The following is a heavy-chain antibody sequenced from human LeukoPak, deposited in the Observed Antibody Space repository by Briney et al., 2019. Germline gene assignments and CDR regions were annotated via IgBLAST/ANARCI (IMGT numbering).Heavy chain of an antibody. V-gene: IGHV3-73*01. Sequence: PGGSLKLSCAGSGFTFSGSAMHWVRQSPGKGLEWVGRIRSKANDHATAYAASVRGRFTISRDDSENTAYLQMNSLKTEDTAIYYWTRRLMTTVNDYWGQGTLVTVSS. J-gene: IGHJ4*02. CDR2: IRSKANDHAT. CDR3: TRRLMTTVNDY. D-gene: IGHD4-17*01. CDR1: GFTFSGSA.